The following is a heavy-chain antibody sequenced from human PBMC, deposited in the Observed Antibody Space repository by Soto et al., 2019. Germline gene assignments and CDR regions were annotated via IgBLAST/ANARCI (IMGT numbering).Heavy chain of an antibody. J-gene: IGHJ6*02. Sequence: GGSLRLSCAASGFTFSSYSMNWVRQAPGKGLEWVSYISSSSSTIYYADSVKGRFTISRDNAKNSLYLQMNSLRDEDTAVYYCVRRGCYRNYYGMDVWGQGTTVTVSS. CDR3: VRRGCYRNYYGMDV. CDR2: ISSSSSTI. D-gene: IGHD1-26*01. V-gene: IGHV3-48*02. CDR1: GFTFSSYS.